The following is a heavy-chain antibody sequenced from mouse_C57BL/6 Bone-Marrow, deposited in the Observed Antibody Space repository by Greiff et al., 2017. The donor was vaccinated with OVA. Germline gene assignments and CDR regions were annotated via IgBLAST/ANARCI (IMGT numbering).Heavy chain of an antibody. Sequence: EVQLVESGPGLVKPSQSLSLTCSVTGYSITSGYYWNWIRQFPGNKLEWMGYISYDGSNNYNPSLKNRISITRDTSKNQFFLKLNSVTTEDTATYYCARGYYGSSYVAYWGQGTLVTVSA. V-gene: IGHV3-6*01. D-gene: IGHD1-1*01. CDR2: ISYDGSN. CDR1: GYSITSGYY. CDR3: ARGYYGSSYVAY. J-gene: IGHJ3*01.